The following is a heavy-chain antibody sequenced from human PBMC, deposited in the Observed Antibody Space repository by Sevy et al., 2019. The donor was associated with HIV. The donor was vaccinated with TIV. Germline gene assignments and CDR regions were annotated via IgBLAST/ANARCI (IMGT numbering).Heavy chain of an antibody. CDR3: VKELGYCSSTSCLKYYYYYMDV. Sequence: GGSLRLSCSASGFTFSSYAMHWVRQAPGKGLEYVSAISSNGGSTYYADSVKGRFTISRDNSKNRLYLQMSSLRAEDTVVYYCVKELGYCSSTSCLKYYYYYMDVWGKGTTVTVSS. CDR2: ISSNGGST. CDR1: GFTFSSYA. J-gene: IGHJ6*03. D-gene: IGHD2-2*01. V-gene: IGHV3-64D*06.